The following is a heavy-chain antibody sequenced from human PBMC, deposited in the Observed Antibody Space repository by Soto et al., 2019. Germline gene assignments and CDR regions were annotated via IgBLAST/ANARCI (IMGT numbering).Heavy chain of an antibody. J-gene: IGHJ6*02. CDR3: ARGLSSSYYYYGMDV. CDR1: GGSFSGYY. V-gene: IGHV4-34*01. CDR2: INHSGST. D-gene: IGHD6-13*01. Sequence: QVQLQQWGAGLLKPSETLSLTCAVYGGSFSGYYWSWIRQPPGKGLEWIGEINHSGSTNYNPSLKSRVTIXXDXAXTQFSLKLSSVTAADTAVYYCARGLSSSYYYYGMDVWGQGTTVTVSS.